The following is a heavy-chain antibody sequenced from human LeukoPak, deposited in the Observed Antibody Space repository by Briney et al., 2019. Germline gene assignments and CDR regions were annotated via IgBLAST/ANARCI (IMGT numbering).Heavy chain of an antibody. CDR2: IYYSGSI. D-gene: IGHD2-15*01. CDR1: GGSISSSSYY. Sequence: SETLSLTCTVSGGSISSSSYYWGWIRQPPGKGLEWIGSIYYSGSIYYNPSLKSRVTISVDTSKIQFSLKLSSVTAADTAVYYCGVVVAATPGNNWFDPWGQGTLVTVSS. V-gene: IGHV4-39*07. CDR3: GVVVAATPGNNWFDP. J-gene: IGHJ5*02.